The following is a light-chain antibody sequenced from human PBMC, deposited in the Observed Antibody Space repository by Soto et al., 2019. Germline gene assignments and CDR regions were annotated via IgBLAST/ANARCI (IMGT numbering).Light chain of an antibody. CDR3: QVWDSSSDLVV. CDR1: DLGSKR. Sequence: SYELTQPPSVSVAPGQTARITCGGNDLGSKRVHWYQQKPGQAPVLVVYDDSDRPSGIPERFSGSNSGGSATLTISRVEAGDEADYYFQVWDSSSDLVVFAGGTKLTVL. V-gene: IGLV3-21*02. CDR2: DDS. J-gene: IGLJ3*02.